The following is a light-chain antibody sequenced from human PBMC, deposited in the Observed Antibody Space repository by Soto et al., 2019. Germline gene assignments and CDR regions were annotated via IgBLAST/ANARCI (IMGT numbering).Light chain of an antibody. V-gene: IGLV4-69*01. J-gene: IGLJ7*01. Sequence: QSALTQSPSASASLGASVKLTCTLSSGHSSYVIAWHQQQPEKGPRYLMKLNSDGSHSKGDGIPDRFSGSSSGAERYLTISSLQSEDEADYYCQTWGTGIAVFGGGTQLTVL. CDR2: LNSDGSH. CDR1: SGHSSYV. CDR3: QTWGTGIAV.